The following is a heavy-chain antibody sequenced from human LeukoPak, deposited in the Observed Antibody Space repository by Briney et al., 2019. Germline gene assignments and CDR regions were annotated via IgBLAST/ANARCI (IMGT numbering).Heavy chain of an antibody. J-gene: IGHJ4*02. V-gene: IGHV1-18*01. CDR1: GYTFTDYA. Sequence: GASMKVSCKASGYTFTDYAISWVRQAPGQGLEWMGWISPYNGKTYYAQSFQARVSMTTDTARSTAYMDLRSLRSGDAALYFCARSLYSSGWHDFWGQGTLVTVSS. D-gene: IGHD6-19*01. CDR3: ARSLYSSGWHDF. CDR2: ISPYNGKT.